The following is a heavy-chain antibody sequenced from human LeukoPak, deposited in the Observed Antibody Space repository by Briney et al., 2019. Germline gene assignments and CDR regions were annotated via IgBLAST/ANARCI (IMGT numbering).Heavy chain of an antibody. J-gene: IGHJ6*02. CDR3: ARMDYYYYYGMDV. Sequence: GGSLRLSCAASGFTFSDYYMSWIRQAPGKGLEWVSSISSSSSYIYYADSVKGRFTISRDNAKNSLYLQMNSLRAEDTAVYYCARMDYYYYYGMDVWGQGTTVTVSS. CDR1: GFTFSDYY. D-gene: IGHD3/OR15-3a*01. V-gene: IGHV3-11*06. CDR2: ISSSSSYI.